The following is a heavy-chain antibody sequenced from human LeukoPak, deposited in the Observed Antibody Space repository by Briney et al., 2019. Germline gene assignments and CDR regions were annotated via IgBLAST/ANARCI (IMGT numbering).Heavy chain of an antibody. CDR1: GFTFSSYS. CDR2: ISSSSSTI. J-gene: IGHJ5*02. V-gene: IGHV3-48*01. Sequence: GGSLRLSCAASGFTFSSYSMNWVRKAPGKGLEWVSYISSSSSTIYYADSVKGRFTISRDNAKNSLYLQMNSLRAEDTAVYYCARAAGPRRNWFDPWGQGTLVTVSS. CDR3: ARAAGPRRNWFDP.